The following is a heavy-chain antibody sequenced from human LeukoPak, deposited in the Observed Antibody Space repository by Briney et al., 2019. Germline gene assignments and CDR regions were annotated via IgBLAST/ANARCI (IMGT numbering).Heavy chain of an antibody. CDR1: GVSISSYY. CDR2: IYTSGST. CDR3: ARGEYYSDSSGYSSFDS. V-gene: IGHV4-4*07. D-gene: IGHD3-22*01. J-gene: IGHJ4*02. Sequence: SETLSLTCTVSGVSISSYYWSWTRQPAGKGLEWIGRIYTSGSTNYNPSLKSRVTMSVDTSKNPSSLKLSSVTAADTAVYYCARGEYYSDSSGYSSFDSWGQGTPVTVSS.